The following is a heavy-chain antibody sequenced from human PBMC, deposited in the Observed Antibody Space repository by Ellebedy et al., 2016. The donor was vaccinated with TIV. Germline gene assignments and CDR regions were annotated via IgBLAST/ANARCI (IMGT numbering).Heavy chain of an antibody. CDR3: VKDKSVSGFSFWFFDL. J-gene: IGHJ2*01. D-gene: IGHD3-22*01. CDR1: GFNFDDYA. Sequence: SLKISCAASGFNFDDYAMHWVRQAPGKDLEWVSGISWNSGSVNYADSVEGRFTISRDNVNDSLHLQMNSLRPEDTAFYYCVKDKSVSGFSFWFFDLWGRGTLVTVSS. V-gene: IGHV3-9*01. CDR2: ISWNSGSV.